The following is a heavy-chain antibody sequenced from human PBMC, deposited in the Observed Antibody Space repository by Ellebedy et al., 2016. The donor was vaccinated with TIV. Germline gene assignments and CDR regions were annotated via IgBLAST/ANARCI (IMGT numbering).Heavy chain of an antibody. CDR3: ARPGNWYNRGSFDY. J-gene: IGHJ4*02. V-gene: IGHV5-51*01. Sequence: GESLKISCKASGYSFTSYWIGWVRQMPGKGLEWMGIIYAGDSDTRYSPSLQGQVTISVDKSITTAYLQWRSLKASDTAIYYCARPGNWYNRGSFDYWGQGTQVTVSA. CDR2: IYAGDSDT. D-gene: IGHD1-1*01. CDR1: GYSFTSYW.